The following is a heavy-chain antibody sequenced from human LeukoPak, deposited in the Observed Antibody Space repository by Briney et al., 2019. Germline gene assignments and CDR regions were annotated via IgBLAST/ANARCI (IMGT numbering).Heavy chain of an antibody. Sequence: SETLSLTCAVYGGSFSGYYWSWIRQPPGKGLEWIEEINHSGSTNYNPSLKSRVTISVDTSKNQFSLKLSSVTAADTAVYYCARGLSYDYVWGSYRRPKYFDYWGQGTLVTVSS. CDR3: ARGLSYDYVWGSYRRPKYFDY. J-gene: IGHJ4*02. D-gene: IGHD3-16*02. V-gene: IGHV4-34*01. CDR1: GGSFSGYY. CDR2: INHSGST.